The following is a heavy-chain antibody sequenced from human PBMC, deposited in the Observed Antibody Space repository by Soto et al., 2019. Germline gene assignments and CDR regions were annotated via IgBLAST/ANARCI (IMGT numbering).Heavy chain of an antibody. CDR2: TNEDGGRT. D-gene: IGHD3-16*01. CDR3: SRDLCGQYDT. Sequence: EVHLVESGGGLVQSGGSLRLSCVASGFTFRSYWMHWVRQAPGKGLVWVARTNEDGGRTDYADSVKGRFTISRDNDDCALDRQMNSRRAEDRAKYSCSRDLCGQYDTLGQGTLVTVSS. V-gene: IGHV3-74*01. J-gene: IGHJ5*02. CDR1: GFTFRSYW.